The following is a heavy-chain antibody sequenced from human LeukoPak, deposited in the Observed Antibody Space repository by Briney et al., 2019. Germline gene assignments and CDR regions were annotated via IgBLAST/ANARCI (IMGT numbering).Heavy chain of an antibody. D-gene: IGHD2-2*01. CDR1: GYTFTSYG. V-gene: IGHV1-18*01. J-gene: IGHJ4*02. CDR3: AREGGYCSSTSCLPLFDY. CDR2: ISAYNGNT. Sequence: ASVKVSCKASGYTFTSYGISWVRQAPGQGLEWMGWISAYNGNTNYAKKLQGRVTMTTDTSTSTAYMELRSLRSDDTAVYYCAREGGYCSSTSCLPLFDYWGQGTLVTVSS.